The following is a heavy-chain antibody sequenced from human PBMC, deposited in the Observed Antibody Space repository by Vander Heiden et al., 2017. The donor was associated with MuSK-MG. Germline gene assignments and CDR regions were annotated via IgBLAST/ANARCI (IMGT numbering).Heavy chain of an antibody. CDR1: GASLSAYW. CDR2: IKSDGSIT. CDR3: ARSDWFDP. J-gene: IGHJ5*02. V-gene: IGHV3-74*01. Sequence: EVQLVASGGGLAQPGGSLRLSCAASGASLSAYWMNWVRQSPGKGLVWISRIKSDGSITTYADSVRGRFTISRDNAKNTLYLEMNSLRAEDTAVYYCARSDWFDPWGQGTLVTVSS.